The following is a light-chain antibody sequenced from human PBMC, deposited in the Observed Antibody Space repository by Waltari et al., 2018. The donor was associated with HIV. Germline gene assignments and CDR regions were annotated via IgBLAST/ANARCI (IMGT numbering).Light chain of an antibody. V-gene: IGLV2-14*01. J-gene: IGLJ3*02. Sequence: QSALTQPASVSGSPGQSITISCTGTSSDVGGYNYVSWYQQYPGKAPKLMIYDVSNRPAGVSSRFSGSKSGNTASLAISGLQAGDEADYYCSSYTSSSTRVFGGGTKLTVL. CDR3: SSYTSSSTRV. CDR2: DVS. CDR1: SSDVGGYNY.